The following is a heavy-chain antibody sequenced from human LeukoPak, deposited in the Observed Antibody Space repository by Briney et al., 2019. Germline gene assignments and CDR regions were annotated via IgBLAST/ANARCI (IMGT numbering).Heavy chain of an antibody. V-gene: IGHV3-33*01. J-gene: IGHJ4*02. CDR1: GFTFSSYG. Sequence: GGSLRLSCAASGFTFSSYGMHWVRQAPGKGLEWVAVIWYDGSNKYYADSVKGRFTISRDNSENTLYLQMNSLRAEDTAVYYCARGPMYYYDSSGYYYFDYGGQEPLVTVS. D-gene: IGHD3-22*01. CDR2: IWYDGSNK. CDR3: ARGPMYYYDSSGYYYFDY.